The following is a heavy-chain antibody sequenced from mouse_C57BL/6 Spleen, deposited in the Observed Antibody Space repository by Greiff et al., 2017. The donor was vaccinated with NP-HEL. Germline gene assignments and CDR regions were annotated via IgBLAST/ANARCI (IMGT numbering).Heavy chain of an antibody. J-gene: IGHJ4*01. V-gene: IGHV2-9*01. CDR2: RLGGGST. CDR1: GFSLSSYG. D-gene: IGHD2-4*01. Sequence: QVTLKESGPGGGAPSQSLSITCAVSGFSLSSYGVDWVRQAPGKGVEWGGLRLGGGSTNYNSALMSRLSISRDNAKSQVFLQMNSLRTDDTAMYYCAKHGQDYDGYAMDYWGQGTSVTVSS. CDR3: AKHGQDYDGYAMDY.